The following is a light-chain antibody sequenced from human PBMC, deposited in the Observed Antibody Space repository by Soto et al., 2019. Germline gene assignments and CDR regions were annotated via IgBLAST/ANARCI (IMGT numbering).Light chain of an antibody. V-gene: IGLV1-36*01. J-gene: IGLJ2*01. CDR2: YDD. CDR1: RSNIGDNA. Sequence: QSVLTQPPSVSEAPRQRVTISCSGSRSNIGDNAVSWYQHLPGKAPKLLIYYDDLLPSGVSDRFSGSKSGTSASLAISGLQSEDEDDYYCAAWDDSLNGVVFGGGTKLTVL. CDR3: AAWDDSLNGVV.